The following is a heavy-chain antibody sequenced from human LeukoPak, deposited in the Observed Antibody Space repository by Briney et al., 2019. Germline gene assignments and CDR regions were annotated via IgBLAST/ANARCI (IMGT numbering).Heavy chain of an antibody. CDR3: ARGSTMIVVDGFDY. D-gene: IGHD3-22*01. V-gene: IGHV4-59*01. J-gene: IGHJ4*02. Sequence: SETLSLTCPVSGGSISSYYWSWIGPPPGKGLEWIGYIYYSGSTNYNPSLKSRVTISVDTSKNQFSLKLSSVTAADTAVYYCARGSTMIVVDGFDYWGQGTLVTVSS. CDR1: GGSISSYY. CDR2: IYYSGST.